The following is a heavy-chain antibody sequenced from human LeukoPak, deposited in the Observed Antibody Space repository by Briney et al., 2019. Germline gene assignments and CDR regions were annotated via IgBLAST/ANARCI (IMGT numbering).Heavy chain of an antibody. CDR2: IYYSGST. Sequence: SETLSLTCTVSGGSINSYYWSWIRQPPGKGLEWIGYIYYSGSTNYNPSLKSRVTISVDTSKNQFSLKLSSVTAADTAVYYCARGPSSGYYFNYFDYWGQGTLVTVSS. D-gene: IGHD3-22*01. J-gene: IGHJ4*02. CDR1: GGSINSYY. V-gene: IGHV4-59*01. CDR3: ARGPSSGYYFNYFDY.